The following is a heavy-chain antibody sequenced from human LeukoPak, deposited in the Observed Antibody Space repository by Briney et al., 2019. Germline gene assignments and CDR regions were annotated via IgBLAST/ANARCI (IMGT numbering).Heavy chain of an antibody. CDR3: GRLNRGVAVAGPDY. CDR2: IYYSGNT. D-gene: IGHD6-19*01. CDR1: GGSISSGDYY. J-gene: IGHJ4*02. V-gene: IGHV4-30-4*01. Sequence: PSETLSLTCTVSGGSISSGDYYWSWIRQPPGKGLEWIGYIYYSGNTYYNPSLKSRATISVDTSKNQFSLKLSSVTAADTAVYYCGRLNRGVAVAGPDYWGQGTLVTVSS.